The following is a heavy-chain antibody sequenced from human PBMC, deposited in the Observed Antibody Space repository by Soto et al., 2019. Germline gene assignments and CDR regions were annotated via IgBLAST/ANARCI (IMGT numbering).Heavy chain of an antibody. CDR3: TTDPYYYDSSGLDY. J-gene: IGHJ4*02. CDR1: GVSISSST. Sequence: PSETLSLTCTVSGVSISSSTQYWGWIRQPPGKGLEWIGSIYQSGTTDYAAPVKGRFTISRDDSKNTLYLQMNSLKTEDTAVYYSTTDPYYYDSSGLDYWGQGTLVTVSS. CDR2: IYQSGTT. D-gene: IGHD3-22*01. V-gene: IGHV3-15*01.